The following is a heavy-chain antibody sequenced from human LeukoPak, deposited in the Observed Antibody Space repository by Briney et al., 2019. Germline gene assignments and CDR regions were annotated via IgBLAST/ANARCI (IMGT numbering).Heavy chain of an antibody. D-gene: IGHD3-10*01. CDR1: GGSLIDYY. CDR3: ACPAPYYYGSWNSP. V-gene: IGHV4-34*01. Sequence: SETLSLTCAVYGGSLIDYYWSWIRQPPRKGPEWIGEINHSGGTNYNPSLKSRVTISLDTSKNQFSLRLSSVTAADTAVYYCACPAPYYYGSWNSPWGQGTLVTVSS. J-gene: IGHJ5*02. CDR2: INHSGGT.